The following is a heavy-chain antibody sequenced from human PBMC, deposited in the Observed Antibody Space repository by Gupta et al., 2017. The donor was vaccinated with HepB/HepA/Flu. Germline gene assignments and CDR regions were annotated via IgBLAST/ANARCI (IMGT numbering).Heavy chain of an antibody. CDR1: GFSLTTSGIG. CDR3: VHIYGRGWSGHRYYFDY. CDR2: IYWDDDI. Sequence: QITLKESGPTLVTPTQTLTLTCTVSGFSLTTSGIGVGWIRQPPGKALEWLALIYWDDDIHYSPSLESRLTITKDTSKNQVVLIMTNMDSVDTATYYCVHIYGRGWSGHRYYFDYWGQGMLVTVSS. D-gene: IGHD3-3*01. V-gene: IGHV2-5*02. J-gene: IGHJ4*02.